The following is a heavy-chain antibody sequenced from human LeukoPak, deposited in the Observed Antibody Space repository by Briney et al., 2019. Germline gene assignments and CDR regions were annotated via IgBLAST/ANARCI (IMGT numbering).Heavy chain of an antibody. D-gene: IGHD1-26*01. V-gene: IGHV3-30-3*01. Sequence: GESLRLSCAASGFTFNLYAMHWVRRAPGKGLEWVAVTSFTGSGTYYADSVRGRFTISRDNSKDTVYLQMNSLRAEDTAVYYCARDLGATNTYWGQGTLVTVSS. CDR2: TSFTGSGT. CDR1: GFTFNLYA. CDR3: ARDLGATNTY. J-gene: IGHJ4*02.